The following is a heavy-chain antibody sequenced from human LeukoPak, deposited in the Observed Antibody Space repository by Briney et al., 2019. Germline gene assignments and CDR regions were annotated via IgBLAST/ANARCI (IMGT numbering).Heavy chain of an antibody. CDR3: ARERQYCSRTRCYYAMDV. D-gene: IGHD2-2*01. V-gene: IGHV1-2*02. Sequence: GASVKVSCKASGYTFTGYYMHWVRQAPGQGLEWMGWINPNSGDTKYAQKFQGRVTMTRDTSIGTAYMELSRLRSDDTAVYYCARERQYCSRTRCYYAMDVWGQGTTVTVSS. J-gene: IGHJ6*02. CDR2: INPNSGDT. CDR1: GYTFTGYY.